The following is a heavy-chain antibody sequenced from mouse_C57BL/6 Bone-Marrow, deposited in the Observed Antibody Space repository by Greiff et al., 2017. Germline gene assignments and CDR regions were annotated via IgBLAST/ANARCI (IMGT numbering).Heavy chain of an antibody. J-gene: IGHJ2*01. V-gene: IGHV1-42*01. CDR3: ALTPRGD. CDR1: GYSFTGYY. D-gene: IGHD4-1*01. Sequence: VQLQQSGPELVKPGASVKISCKASGYSFTGYYMNWVKQSPEKSLEWIGEINPSTGGTTYNQKFKAKATLTVDKSSSTAYMQLKSLTSEDSAVYYCALTPRGDWGQGTTLTVSS. CDR2: INPSTGGT.